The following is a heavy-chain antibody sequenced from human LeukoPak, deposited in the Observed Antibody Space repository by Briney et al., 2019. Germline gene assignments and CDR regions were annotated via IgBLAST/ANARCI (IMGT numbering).Heavy chain of an antibody. CDR3: ARSDYDSSGYYYNLFDY. CDR2: IKQDGSEK. CDR1: GFTFSSYW. J-gene: IGHJ4*02. D-gene: IGHD3-22*01. Sequence: PGGSLRLSCAASGFTFSSYWMSWVRQAPGKGLEWVANIKQDGSEKYYVDSVKGRFTISRDNAKNSLYLQMNSLRAEDTAVYYCARSDYDSSGYYYNLFDYWGQGTLVTDSS. V-gene: IGHV3-7*01.